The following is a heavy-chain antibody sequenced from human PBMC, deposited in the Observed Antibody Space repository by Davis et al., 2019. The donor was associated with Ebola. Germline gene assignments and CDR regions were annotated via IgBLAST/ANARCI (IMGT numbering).Heavy chain of an antibody. CDR3: ARAYCSGGSCYLPYYYGMDV. Sequence: LRLSCAVSGGSISSGGYSWSWIRQPPGKGLEWIGYIYHSGSTYYNPSLKSRVTISVDRSKNQFSLKLSSVTAADTAVYYCARAYCSGGSCYLPYYYGMDVWGQGTTVTVSS. J-gene: IGHJ6*02. V-gene: IGHV4-30-2*01. D-gene: IGHD2-15*01. CDR1: GGSISSGGYS. CDR2: IYHSGST.